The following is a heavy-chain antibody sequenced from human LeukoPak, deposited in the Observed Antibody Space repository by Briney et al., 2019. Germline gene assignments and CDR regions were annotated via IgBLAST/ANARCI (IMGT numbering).Heavy chain of an antibody. CDR1: GGSISSYY. J-gene: IGHJ3*02. CDR3: ARCTYSLDVFDI. V-gene: IGHV4-59*01. CDR2: IYYSGST. D-gene: IGHD5-12*01. Sequence: SETLSLTCTVSGGSISSYYWSWIRQPPGKGLEWIGYIYYSGSTNYNPSLKSRVTISVDTSKNQFSLKLSSVTAADTAVYYCARCTYSLDVFDIWGQGTMVTVSS.